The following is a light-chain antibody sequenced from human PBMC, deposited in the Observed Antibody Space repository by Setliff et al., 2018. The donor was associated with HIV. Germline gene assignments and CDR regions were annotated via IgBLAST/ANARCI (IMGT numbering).Light chain of an antibody. CDR1: SSDVGAYNY. J-gene: IGLJ3*02. V-gene: IGLV2-11*01. CDR3: CSYAGTYTSYWI. CDR2: DVS. Sequence: QSALAQPRSVSGSLGQSVTISCTGTSSDVGAYNYVSWYQQHPGKAPKLMIYDVSNRPSGVPDRFSGSKFGNTASLTISGLQAEDEADYYCCSYAGTYTSYWIFGGGTKATVL.